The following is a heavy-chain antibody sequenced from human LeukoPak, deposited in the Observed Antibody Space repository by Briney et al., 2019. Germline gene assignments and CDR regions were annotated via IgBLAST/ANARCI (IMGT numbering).Heavy chain of an antibody. CDR1: GESVSSTGAS. D-gene: IGHD5-24*01. CDR2: TYYRSQWYY. CDR3: VRGNYNFDY. Sequence: SQTLSLTCAISGESVSSTGASWNWIRQSPSRGLEWLGRTYYRSQWYYEYALSVKSRIIVAPDTSKNQFSLQLNSVTPEDTAVYYCVRGNYNFDYWGQGSLVNVSS. V-gene: IGHV6-1*01. J-gene: IGHJ4*02.